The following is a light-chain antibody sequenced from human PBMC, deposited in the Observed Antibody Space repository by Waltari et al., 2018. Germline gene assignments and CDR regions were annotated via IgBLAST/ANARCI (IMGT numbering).Light chain of an antibody. V-gene: IGLV1-40*01. Sequence: QSVLTQPPSVSGDPGQRVTISCTGNSSNIAEGYDVHWYQQLPGTAPKLLIYGNSNRSSGVPARFSGSKSGTSASLAITGLQAEDEADYYCQSYDNNPYVVFGGGTKLTVL. CDR1: SSNIAEGYD. J-gene: IGLJ2*01. CDR2: GNS. CDR3: QSYDNNPYVV.